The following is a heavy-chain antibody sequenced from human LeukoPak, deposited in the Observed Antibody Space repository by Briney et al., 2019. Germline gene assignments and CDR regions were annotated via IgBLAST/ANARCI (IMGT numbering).Heavy chain of an antibody. CDR2: IHTSGST. CDR1: GGSISSYY. Sequence: KSSETLSLTCTVSGGSISSYYWSWIRQPAEKGLDWIGRIHTSGSTNYNPSLKSRVTISVDTSKNQFSLKLSSVTAADTAVYYCARGRFGEMRWFDPWGQGTLVTVSS. CDR3: ARGRFGEMRWFDP. J-gene: IGHJ5*02. D-gene: IGHD3-10*01. V-gene: IGHV4-4*07.